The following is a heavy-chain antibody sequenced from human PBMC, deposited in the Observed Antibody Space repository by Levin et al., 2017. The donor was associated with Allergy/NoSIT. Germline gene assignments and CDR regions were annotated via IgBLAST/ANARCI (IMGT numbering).Heavy chain of an antibody. D-gene: IGHD1-26*01. CDR2: IDWNSGKI. CDR1: GFTFDDYA. Sequence: LSLTCAASGFTFDDYAMHWARQPPGKGLEWVSIIDWNSGKIDYADSVKGRFTISRDNAKNSVYLQMNSLRDEDTALYYCVKGFGATVPSGMDVWGPGTTVIVSS. CDR3: VKGFGATVPSGMDV. V-gene: IGHV3-9*01. J-gene: IGHJ6*02.